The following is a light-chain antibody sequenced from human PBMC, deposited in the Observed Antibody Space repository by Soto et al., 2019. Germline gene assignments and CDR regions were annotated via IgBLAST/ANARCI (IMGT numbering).Light chain of an antibody. CDR2: DVS. CDR1: SSDVGAYNY. J-gene: IGLJ1*01. CDR3: CSYTSSSTYV. V-gene: IGLV2-14*01. Sequence: QSVLTQPASVSGSPGQSITISCTGTSSDVGAYNYVSWFQQYPGKAPKLMIYDVSNRPSGVSNRFSGSKSGNTASLTISGLQAEDEAAYYCCSYTSSSTYVFGTGTKLTVL.